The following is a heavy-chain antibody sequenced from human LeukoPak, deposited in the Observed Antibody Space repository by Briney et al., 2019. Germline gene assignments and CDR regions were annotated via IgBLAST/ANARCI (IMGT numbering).Heavy chain of an antibody. CDR1: GFTFSNYA. CDR2: ISGSGGSI. V-gene: IGHV3-23*01. CDR3: AKGSSGSYDY. Sequence: GGSLRLSCAASGFTFSNYAMSWVRQAPGKGLEWVSAISGSGGSIYYADSVKGRFTISRDNSKNTLYLQMNSLRAEDTAVYYCAKGSSGSYDYWGQGTLVTVSS. J-gene: IGHJ4*02. D-gene: IGHD1-26*01.